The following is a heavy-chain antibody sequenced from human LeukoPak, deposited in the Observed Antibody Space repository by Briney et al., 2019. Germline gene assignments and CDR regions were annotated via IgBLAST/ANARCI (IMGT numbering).Heavy chain of an antibody. CDR2: INHSGST. J-gene: IGHJ6*04. V-gene: IGHV4-34*01. D-gene: IGHD3-3*01. CDR1: GGSFSGYY. CDR3: ARGYVLRFLEWLPSHMDV. Sequence: PPETLSLTCAVYGGSFSGYYWSWIRQPPGKGLEWIGEINHSGSTNYNPSLKSRVTISVDTSKNQFSLKLSSVTAADTAVYYCARGYVLRFLEWLPSHMDVWGKGTTVTVSS.